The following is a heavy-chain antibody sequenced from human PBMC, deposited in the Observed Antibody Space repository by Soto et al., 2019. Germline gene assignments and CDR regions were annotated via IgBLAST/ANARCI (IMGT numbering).Heavy chain of an antibody. D-gene: IGHD5-12*01. CDR1: GGSISSGDYY. CDR2: IFYSRST. J-gene: IGHJ5*02. V-gene: IGHV4-30-4*01. CDR3: ARYGGYEGLRFDP. Sequence: SETLSLTCTVSGGSISSGDYYWSWIRQPPGKGLEWIGYIFYSRSTYYNPSLKSRVTISVDTSKNQFSLKLSSVTAADTGVYYCARYGGYEGLRFDPWGQGTLVTVSS.